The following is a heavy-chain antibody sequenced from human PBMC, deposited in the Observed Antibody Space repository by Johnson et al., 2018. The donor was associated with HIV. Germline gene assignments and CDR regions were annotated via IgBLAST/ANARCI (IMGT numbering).Heavy chain of an antibody. CDR3: ARPRRGMATNRDAFDI. J-gene: IGHJ3*02. V-gene: IGHV3-7*01. CDR1: GFTFNTYG. CDR2: IKHDGSET. Sequence: VQLVESGGGVVQPGGSLRLSCAASGFTFNTYGMDWVRQAPGKGLEWVPNIKHDGSETYSVDSVQGRFPISRDNAKNSLYLQMNSLRAEDTAVYYCARPRRGMATNRDAFDIWGQGTMVTVSS. D-gene: IGHD5-24*01.